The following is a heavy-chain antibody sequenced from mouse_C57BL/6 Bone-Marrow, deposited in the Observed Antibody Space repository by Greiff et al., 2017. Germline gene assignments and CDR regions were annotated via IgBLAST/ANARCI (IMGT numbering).Heavy chain of an antibody. V-gene: IGHV1-64*01. CDR2: IHPNSGST. CDR1: GYTFTSYW. D-gene: IGHD1-1*01. J-gene: IGHJ3*01. Sequence: QVQLQQPGAELVKPGASVKLSCKASGYTFTSYWMHWVKQRPGQGLEWIGMIHPNSGSTNYNEKFKSKATLTVDKSSSTAYMQLSSLTSEDSAVYYCARWCYGISSFAYWGQGTLVTVSA. CDR3: ARWCYGISSFAY.